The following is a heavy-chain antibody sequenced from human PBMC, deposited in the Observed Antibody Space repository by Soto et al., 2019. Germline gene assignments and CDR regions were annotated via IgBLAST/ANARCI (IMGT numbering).Heavy chain of an antibody. D-gene: IGHD3-10*01. J-gene: IGHJ4*02. V-gene: IGHV4-39*01. Sequence: QLQLQESGPGLVKPSETLSLTCTVSGGSISSSSYYWGWIRQPPGKGLEWIGSIYYSGSTYYNPSLKSRVPLSVDTSQNQFSLKLTSVTAADTAVYYCASLPGWGSGNCWGQGTLVTVSS. CDR1: GGSISSSSYY. CDR3: ASLPGWGSGNC. CDR2: IYYSGST.